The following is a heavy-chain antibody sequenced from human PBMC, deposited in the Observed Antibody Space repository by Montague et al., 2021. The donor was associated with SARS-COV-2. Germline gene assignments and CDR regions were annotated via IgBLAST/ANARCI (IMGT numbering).Heavy chain of an antibody. CDR2: ISSSGSTI. D-gene: IGHD3-10*01. J-gene: IGHJ4*02. Sequence: SLRLPCAASGFTFSSYEMNWVRQAPGKGLEWVSYISSSGSTIYYADSVKGRFTISRDNAKNPLYLQMNSLRAEDTAVYYCARDSGELDYYGSGSYYRYFDYWGQGTLVTVSS. CDR1: GFTFSSYE. CDR3: ARDSGELDYYGSGSYYRYFDY. V-gene: IGHV3-48*03.